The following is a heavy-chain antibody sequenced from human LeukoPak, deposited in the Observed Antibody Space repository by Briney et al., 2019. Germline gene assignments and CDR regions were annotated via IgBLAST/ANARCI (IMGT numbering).Heavy chain of an antibody. CDR2: IYTSGST. CDR1: GGSISSYY. J-gene: IGHJ4*02. CDR3: ASTNSSSWLIDY. Sequence: SETLSLTCTVSGGSISSYYWSWIRQPAGKGLEWIGRIYTSGSTNYNPSLKSRVTMSVDTSKNQFSLKLSSVTAADTAVYYCASTNSSSWLIDYWGQGTLVTVSS. V-gene: IGHV4-4*07. D-gene: IGHD6-13*01.